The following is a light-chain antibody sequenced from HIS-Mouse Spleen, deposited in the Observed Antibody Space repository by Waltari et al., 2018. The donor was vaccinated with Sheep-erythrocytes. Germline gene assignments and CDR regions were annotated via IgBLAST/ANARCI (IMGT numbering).Light chain of an antibody. Sequence: DIQMTQSTSTLSASVGDRVTITCRASQSISSWLAWYQQKPGKAPKLLIYKASSLESGVPSRFSGSGSGTEFTLTISSLQPDDFATYYCQQYNSYSPITFGQGTRLEIK. CDR1: QSISSW. CDR2: KAS. V-gene: IGKV1-5*03. CDR3: QQYNSYSPIT. J-gene: IGKJ5*01.